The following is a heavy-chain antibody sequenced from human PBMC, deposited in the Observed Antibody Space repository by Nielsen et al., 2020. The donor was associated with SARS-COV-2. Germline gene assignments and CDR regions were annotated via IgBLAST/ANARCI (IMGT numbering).Heavy chain of an antibody. D-gene: IGHD5-18*01. CDR1: GFTFEDYG. CDR3: AKDRYSSSFTVGEY. Sequence: GGSLRLSCAASGFTFEDYGMHWVRQAPGKGLEWVSGISWNSDTRGYVDSVKGRFTISKDKAKNSLYLQMNTLRVEDTAIYYCAKDRYSSSFTVGEYWGQGTLVTVSS. V-gene: IGHV3-9*01. J-gene: IGHJ4*02. CDR2: ISWNSDTR.